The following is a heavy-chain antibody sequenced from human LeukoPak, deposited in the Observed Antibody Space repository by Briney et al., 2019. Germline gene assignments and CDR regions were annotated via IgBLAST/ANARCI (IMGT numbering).Heavy chain of an antibody. CDR2: IWYDGSNK. CDR3: ARDRVYYYDSSGYLRLGY. Sequence: QPGGSLRLSCAASGFTFSSYGMHWVRQAPGKGLEWVAVIWYDGSNKYYADSVKGRFTISRDNSKNTLYLQMNSLRAEDTAVYYCARDRVYYYDSSGYLRLGYWGQGTLVTVSS. J-gene: IGHJ4*02. D-gene: IGHD3-22*01. V-gene: IGHV3-33*01. CDR1: GFTFSSYG.